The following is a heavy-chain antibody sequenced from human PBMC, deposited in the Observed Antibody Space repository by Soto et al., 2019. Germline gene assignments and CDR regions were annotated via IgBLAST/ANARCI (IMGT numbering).Heavy chain of an antibody. CDR2: IYYSGST. Sequence: SETLRLTCTVSGVSISSYSRSWIRQPPGKGLEWIGYIYYSGSTNYNPSLKRRVTISSNTSKNQFPLKLSSGTAADTDVYFCARGESSGWTSNWFDPWGQGTLVTVSS. D-gene: IGHD6-25*01. CDR3: ARGESSGWTSNWFDP. CDR1: GVSISSYS. J-gene: IGHJ5*02. V-gene: IGHV4-59*01.